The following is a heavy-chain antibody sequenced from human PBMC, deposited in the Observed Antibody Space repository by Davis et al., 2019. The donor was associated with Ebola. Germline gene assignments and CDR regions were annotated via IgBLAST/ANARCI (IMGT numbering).Heavy chain of an antibody. CDR1: GFTFSNYG. D-gene: IGHD5-18*01. CDR2: ISYDGSNK. J-gene: IGHJ4*02. V-gene: IGHV3-30*03. Sequence: GESLKISCAASGFTFSNYGMHWVRQAPGKGLEWVAVISYDGSNKDYADSVKGRFTISRDNSKNTLFLQMNRLRAEDTAVYYCARDLGYSYGALDYWGQGTLVTVSS. CDR3: ARDLGYSYGALDY.